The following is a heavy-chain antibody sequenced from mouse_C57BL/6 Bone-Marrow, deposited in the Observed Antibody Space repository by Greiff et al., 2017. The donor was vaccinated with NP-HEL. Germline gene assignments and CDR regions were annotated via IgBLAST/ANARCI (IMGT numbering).Heavy chain of an antibody. Sequence: EVQLQQSGPELVKPGASVKISCKASGYTFTDYYMNWVKQSHGKSLEWIGDINPNNGGTSYNQKFKGKATLTVDKSSSTAYMELRSLTSEDSAVYYCARGNYDYDGGVDYWGQGTSVTVSS. D-gene: IGHD2-4*01. CDR1: GYTFTDYY. J-gene: IGHJ4*01. CDR3: ARGNYDYDGGVDY. V-gene: IGHV1-26*01. CDR2: INPNNGGT.